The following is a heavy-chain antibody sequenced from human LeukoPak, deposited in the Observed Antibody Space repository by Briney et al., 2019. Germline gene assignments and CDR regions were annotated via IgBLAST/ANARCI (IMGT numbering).Heavy chain of an antibody. Sequence: GASVKISWKASGYTFTSYYMHWVRQAPGQGLEWMGIINPSGGSTSYAQKFQGRVTMTRDTSTSTVYMELSSLRSEDTAVYYCARTSEGYSSSSPLDYWGQGTLVTVSP. CDR1: GYTFTSYY. CDR2: INPSGGST. J-gene: IGHJ4*02. CDR3: ARTSEGYSSSSPLDY. V-gene: IGHV1-46*01. D-gene: IGHD6-6*01.